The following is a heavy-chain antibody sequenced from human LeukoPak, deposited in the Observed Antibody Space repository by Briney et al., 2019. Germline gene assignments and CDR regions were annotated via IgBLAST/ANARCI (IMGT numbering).Heavy chain of an antibody. D-gene: IGHD2-21*01. Sequence: GGSLRLSCAAPGFIFSNYGMHWVRQAPGKGLEWVAIISHDGTNRKYVDSVEGRFNITRDNSRNTLYMQLTSLRAEDTAVYYCVRDGGELEADGFDIWGKGTMVTVSS. CDR2: ISHDGTNR. J-gene: IGHJ3*02. V-gene: IGHV3-33*01. CDR1: GFIFSNYG. CDR3: VRDGGELEADGFDI.